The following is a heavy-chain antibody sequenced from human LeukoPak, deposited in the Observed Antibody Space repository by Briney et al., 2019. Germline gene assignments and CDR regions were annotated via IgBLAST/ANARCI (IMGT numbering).Heavy chain of an antibody. J-gene: IGHJ4*02. CDR3: AAVLRNYYESSGYYYFDY. Sequence: SVKVSCKAPGFTFTSSAMQWVRQARGQRLEWIGWIVVGSGNTNYAQRFQERVTITRDMSTSTAYMELSSLRSEDTAVYYCAAVLRNYYESSGYYYFDYWGQGTLVTVSS. V-gene: IGHV1-58*02. CDR2: IVVGSGNT. D-gene: IGHD3-22*01. CDR1: GFTFTSSA.